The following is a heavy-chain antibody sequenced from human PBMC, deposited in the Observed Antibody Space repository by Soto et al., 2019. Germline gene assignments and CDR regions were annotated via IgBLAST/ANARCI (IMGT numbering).Heavy chain of an antibody. V-gene: IGHV1-2*04. CDR3: ARMTTVTNYYYYGMDV. Sequence: ASVKVSCKASGYTFTGYYMHWVRQAPGQGLEWMGWINPNSGGTNYAQKFQGWVTMTRDTSISTAYMELSRLRSDDTAVYYCARMTTVTNYYYYGMDVWGQGTTVTVSS. D-gene: IGHD4-4*01. CDR2: INPNSGGT. CDR1: GYTFTGYY. J-gene: IGHJ6*02.